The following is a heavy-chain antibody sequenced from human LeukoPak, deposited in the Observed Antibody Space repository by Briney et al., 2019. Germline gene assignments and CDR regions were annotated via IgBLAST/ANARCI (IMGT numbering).Heavy chain of an antibody. Sequence: ASVKVSCKASGYSFTTYDINWVRQAPGQGLEWMGWMNPNSGKTNFAQKFQGRVTMTRTTSISTAYMEVSSLRSEDTAVCYCASGLSPSDYWGQGTLVTVSS. J-gene: IGHJ4*02. V-gene: IGHV1-8*01. CDR2: MNPNSGKT. CDR3: ASGLSPSDY. CDR1: GYSFTTYD.